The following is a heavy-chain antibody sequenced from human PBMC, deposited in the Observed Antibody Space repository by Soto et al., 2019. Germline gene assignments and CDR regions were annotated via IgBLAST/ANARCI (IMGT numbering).Heavy chain of an antibody. Sequence: PSETLSLTCAVSGGSITSGSYYGIWIRRPPGKGLEWIGYIYYSGSTNYNPSLKSRVTISVDTSKNQFSLKLSSVTAADTAVYYCARDNENSSGYSFFDYWGQGTLVTVSS. D-gene: IGHD3-22*01. J-gene: IGHJ4*02. CDR2: IYYSGST. V-gene: IGHV4-61*01. CDR1: GGSITSGSYY. CDR3: ARDNENSSGYSFFDY.